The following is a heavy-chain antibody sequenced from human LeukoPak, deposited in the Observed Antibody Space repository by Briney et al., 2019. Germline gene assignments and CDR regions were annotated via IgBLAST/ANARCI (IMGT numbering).Heavy chain of an antibody. V-gene: IGHV1-18*01. CDR2: ISAYNGNR. Sequence: GASVKVSCKASGYTLTSYGISWVRQAPGQGPEWMGWISAYNGNRNYAQKLQDRVTMTTDTSTSTAYMELRSLRSDDTAVYYCARDVAVGATRPHGLDVWGRGTMVTVSS. CDR3: ARDVAVGATRPHGLDV. CDR1: GYTLTSYG. D-gene: IGHD1-26*01. J-gene: IGHJ3*01.